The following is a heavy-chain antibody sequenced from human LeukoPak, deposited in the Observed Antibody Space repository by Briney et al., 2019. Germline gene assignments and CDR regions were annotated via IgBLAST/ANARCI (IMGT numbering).Heavy chain of an antibody. D-gene: IGHD3/OR15-3a*01. J-gene: IGHJ6*03. CDR3: ARGQGLGIWTGYYYYMDV. CDR1: GGSISSGSYY. V-gene: IGHV4-61*02. CDR2: IYTSGST. Sequence: SETLSLTCTVSGGSISSGSYYWSWIRQPAGKGLEWIGRIYTSGSTNYNPSLKSRVTISVDTSKNQFSLKLSSVTAADTAVYYCARGQGLGIWTGYYYYMDVWGKGTTVTVSS.